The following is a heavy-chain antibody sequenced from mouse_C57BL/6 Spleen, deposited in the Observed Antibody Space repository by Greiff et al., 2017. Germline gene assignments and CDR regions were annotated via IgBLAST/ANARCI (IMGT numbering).Heavy chain of an antibody. V-gene: IGHV1-64*01. CDR3: EREEKYDYGPACFAY. J-gene: IGHJ3*01. Sequence: QVQLQQPGAELVKPGASVKLSCKASGYTFTSYWMHWVKQRPGQGLEWIGMIHPNSGTTNYNEKFKSKATLTVDKSSRTAYMQLSSLTSKDAGVYYCEREEKYDYGPACFAYWGQGTLVTVSA. CDR2: IHPNSGTT. CDR1: GYTFTSYW. D-gene: IGHD2-4*01.